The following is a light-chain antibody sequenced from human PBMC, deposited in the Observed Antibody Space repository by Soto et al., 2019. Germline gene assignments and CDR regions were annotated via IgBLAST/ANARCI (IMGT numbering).Light chain of an antibody. J-gene: IGLJ1*01. Sequence: QPVLTQPPSVSGAPGRRVTISCTGSSSNIGANYDVHWYQQRPGTAPKLLIFANSNRPSGVPDRFSGSKSGTSASLVITGLQAEDEGDYYCQSYDSTLSARYVFGTGTKLTVL. V-gene: IGLV1-40*01. CDR2: ANS. CDR1: SSNIGANYD. CDR3: QSYDSTLSARYV.